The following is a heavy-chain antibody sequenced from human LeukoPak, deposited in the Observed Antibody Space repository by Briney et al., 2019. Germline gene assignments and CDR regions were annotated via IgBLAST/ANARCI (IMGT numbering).Heavy chain of an antibody. Sequence: SETLSLTCTVSGGSISNYYWSWIRQPPGKGLQWLGYIYSSGSTNYNPSLKGRVTISVDTSKSQFSLKLSSVTAADTAVYYCVRDHYYNSSGYTFGYWGQGTLVTVSS. CDR3: VRDHYYNSSGYTFGY. D-gene: IGHD3-22*01. CDR1: GGSISNYY. CDR2: IYSSGST. V-gene: IGHV4-59*01. J-gene: IGHJ4*02.